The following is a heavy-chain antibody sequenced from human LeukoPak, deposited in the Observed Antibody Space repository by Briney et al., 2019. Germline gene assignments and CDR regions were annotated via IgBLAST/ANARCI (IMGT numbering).Heavy chain of an antibody. CDR3: ARANLVVTRNHYYYYYGMDV. V-gene: IGHV1-2*02. Sequence: ASVKVSCKASGYTFTNYYMHWVRQAPGQGLEWMGWINPNSGGTNYAQKFQGRVTMTRDTSISTAYMELSRLRSDDTAVYYCARANLVVTRNHYYYYYGMDVWGQGTTVTVSS. CDR2: INPNSGGT. CDR1: GYTFTNYY. D-gene: IGHD4-23*01. J-gene: IGHJ6*02.